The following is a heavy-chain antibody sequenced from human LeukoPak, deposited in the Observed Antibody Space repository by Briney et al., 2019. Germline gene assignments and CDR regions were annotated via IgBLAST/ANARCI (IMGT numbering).Heavy chain of an antibody. CDR1: GYTFTGYY. Sequence: ASVKVSCKASGYTFTGYYMHWVRQAPGQGLEGMGWINPNSGGTNYATKFQGRVTMTRDTSISTAYMELSRLRSDDTAVYYCALLNAYSSSWYYFDYWGQGTLVTVSS. D-gene: IGHD6-13*01. J-gene: IGHJ4*02. CDR2: INPNSGGT. CDR3: ALLNAYSSSWYYFDY. V-gene: IGHV1-2*02.